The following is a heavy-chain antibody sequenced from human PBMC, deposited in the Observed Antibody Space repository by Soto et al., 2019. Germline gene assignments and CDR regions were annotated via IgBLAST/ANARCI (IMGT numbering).Heavy chain of an antibody. V-gene: IGHV1-69*06. CDR3: ARDQDSDNYVYAGSQEPYGMDV. Sequence: VSCQASGGTXSRDFISWLRQAPGQGLEWVLVTIARFGSANFAQKFQGRVTITADRFTSTVYMELRSLTSEDTAKYYCARDQDSDNYVYAGSQEPYGMDVWGQGTTGTVSS. D-gene: IGHD3-16*01. J-gene: IGHJ6*02. CDR1: GGTXSRDF. CDR2: TIARFGSA.